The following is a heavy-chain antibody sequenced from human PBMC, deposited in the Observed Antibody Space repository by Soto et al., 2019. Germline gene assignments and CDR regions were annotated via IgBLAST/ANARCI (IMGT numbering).Heavy chain of an antibody. Sequence: QVRLEESGPGLVKPSETLSLICSVSGGSVNNADYFWSWIRHHPENGLEWIGYIYYSGSTRYNPSSKTRATLSIATAKDQFSLRLNSVSVADTAVYFGARDADYGGSRGGMDVWGRRTTVTVSS. D-gene: IGHD4-17*01. J-gene: IGHJ6*02. CDR3: ARDADYGGSRGGMDV. CDR2: IYYSGST. V-gene: IGHV4-31*03. CDR1: GGSVNNADYF.